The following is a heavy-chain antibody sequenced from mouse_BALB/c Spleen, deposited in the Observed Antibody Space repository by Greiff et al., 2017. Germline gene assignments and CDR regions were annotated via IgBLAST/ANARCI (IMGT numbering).Heavy chain of an antibody. V-gene: IGHV5-4*02. D-gene: IGHD2-3*01. CDR1: GFTFSDYY. Sequence: EVMLVESGGGLVKPGGSLKLSCAASGFTFSDYYMYWVRQTPEKRLEWVATISDGGSYTYYPDSVKGRFTIPRDNAKNNLYLQMSSLKSEDTAMYYCARAYDGNSAWFAYWGQGTLVTVSA. J-gene: IGHJ3*01. CDR3: ARAYDGNSAWFAY. CDR2: ISDGGSYT.